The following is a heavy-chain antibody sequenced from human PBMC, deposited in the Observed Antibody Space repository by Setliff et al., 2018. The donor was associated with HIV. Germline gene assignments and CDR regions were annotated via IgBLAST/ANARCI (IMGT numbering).Heavy chain of an antibody. V-gene: IGHV3-23*01. CDR1: GFTFSSYA. J-gene: IGHJ3*02. Sequence: GGSLRLSCAASGFTFSSYAMSWVRQAPGKGLEWVSAISGSGGSTYYADSVKGRFTISRDNSKNTLYLQMNSLRAEDTAVYFCAKGFYYDSGDGRVRAFDIWGQGTMVTVS. CDR2: ISGSGGST. CDR3: AKGFYYDSGDGRVRAFDI. D-gene: IGHD3-22*01.